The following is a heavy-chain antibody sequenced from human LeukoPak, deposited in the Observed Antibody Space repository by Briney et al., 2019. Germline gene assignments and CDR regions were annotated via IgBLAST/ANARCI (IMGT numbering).Heavy chain of an antibody. CDR2: MYYSGGT. CDR3: TRRCKDAYTLYCFDY. Sequence: PSQTLSLTCTVSGGSISSGAYFWSWIRQHPGKGLEWIGHMYYSGGTNYNPSLKSRVTISVDTSKNQFSLKLSSVTAADTAVYYCTRRCKDAYTLYCFDYWGQGTLVTVSS. D-gene: IGHD5-24*01. V-gene: IGHV4-61*08. J-gene: IGHJ4*02. CDR1: GGSISSGAYF.